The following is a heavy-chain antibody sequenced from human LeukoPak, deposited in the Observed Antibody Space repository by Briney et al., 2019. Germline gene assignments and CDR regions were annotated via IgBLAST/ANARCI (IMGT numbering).Heavy chain of an antibody. CDR1: GLTVSSNY. V-gene: IGHV3-53*01. CDR2: IYRGGGT. Sequence: GGSLRVSCAASGLTVSSNYMSWVRQAPGKGLEWVSVIYRGGGTYYADSAKGRFTISRDNSKNTLYLQMNSLRAEDTAVYYCARAMVRGVIPQDEDMDVWGKGTTVTISS. CDR3: ARAMVRGVIPQDEDMDV. D-gene: IGHD3-10*01. J-gene: IGHJ6*03.